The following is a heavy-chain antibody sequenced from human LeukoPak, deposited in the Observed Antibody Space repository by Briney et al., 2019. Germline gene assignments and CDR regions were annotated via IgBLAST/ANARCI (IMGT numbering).Heavy chain of an antibody. CDR2: IYPGDSDT. Sequence: GEPLKISCKGSGYSFTSYWICWVRQMPGKGLEWMGIIYPGDSDTSYSPSFQGHVTTSADKSISTAYLQWSSPKASDTAMYYCARIILGSSKMYYFDYWGQGTLVTVSS. D-gene: IGHD6-13*01. CDR3: ARIILGSSKMYYFDY. J-gene: IGHJ4*02. V-gene: IGHV5-51*01. CDR1: GYSFTSYW.